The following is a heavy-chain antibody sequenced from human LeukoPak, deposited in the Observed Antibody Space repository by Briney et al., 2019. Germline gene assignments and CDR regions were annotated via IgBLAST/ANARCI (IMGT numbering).Heavy chain of an antibody. J-gene: IGHJ6*02. V-gene: IGHV3-7*01. D-gene: IGHD3-9*01. Sequence: GGSLRLSCAASGFTFSSYWMSWVRQAPGKGLEWVASIKQDGSEKYYVDSVKGRFTISRDNAKNSLYLQMNSLRAEDTAVYYCARDSEDILTGYHYYGMDVWGQGTTVIVSS. CDR2: IKQDGSEK. CDR1: GFTFSSYW. CDR3: ARDSEDILTGYHYYGMDV.